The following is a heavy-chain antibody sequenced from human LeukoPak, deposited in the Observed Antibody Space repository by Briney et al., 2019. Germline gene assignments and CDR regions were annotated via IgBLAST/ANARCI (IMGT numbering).Heavy chain of an antibody. J-gene: IGHJ3*02. Sequence: SETLSLTCTVSGGSISSYYWSWIRQPPGKGLEWIGEIYSSGSTTYNPSLKSRVTISVDTSKNQFSLKLSSVTAADTAVYYCARAVGGYATFDIWGQGTMVTVSS. CDR1: GGSISSYY. D-gene: IGHD5-12*01. CDR3: ARAVGGYATFDI. V-gene: IGHV4-59*01. CDR2: IYSSGST.